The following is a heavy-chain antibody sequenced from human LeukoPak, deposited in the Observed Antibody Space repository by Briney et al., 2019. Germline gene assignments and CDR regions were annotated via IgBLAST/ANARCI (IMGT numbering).Heavy chain of an antibody. D-gene: IGHD2/OR15-2a*01. V-gene: IGHV3-21*01. J-gene: IGHJ3*02. Sequence: GGSLRLSCAASGFTFSSSTMTWVRQSPGKGLEWVSSISSSSTYIYYADSVKGRFVISRDNAKNSLYLQMNSLRAEDTAVFYCARDFLNAIDIWGQGTMVTVSS. CDR1: GFTFSSST. CDR2: ISSSSTYI. CDR3: ARDFLNAIDI.